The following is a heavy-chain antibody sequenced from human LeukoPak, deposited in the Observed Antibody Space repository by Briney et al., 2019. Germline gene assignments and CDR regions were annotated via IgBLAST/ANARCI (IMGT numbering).Heavy chain of an antibody. J-gene: IGHJ4*02. CDR1: GFTFSDYY. D-gene: IGHD1-26*01. V-gene: IGHV3-11*04. Sequence: PGGSLRLSCAASGFTFSDYYMSWIRQAPGKGLEWIYYADSVKGRFTISRDNAKNSLYLQMNSLRVEDTAVYYCARDYSGWGQGTLVTVSS. CDR3: ARDYSG.